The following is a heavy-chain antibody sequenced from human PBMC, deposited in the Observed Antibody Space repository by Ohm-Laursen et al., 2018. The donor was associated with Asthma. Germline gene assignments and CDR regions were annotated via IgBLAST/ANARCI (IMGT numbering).Heavy chain of an antibody. CDR2: ISWNSGSI. J-gene: IGHJ4*02. D-gene: IGHD4-17*01. CDR1: GFTFADYA. Sequence: SLRLSRTASGFTFADYAMHWVRQAPGKGLEWVSGISWNSGSIGYADSVKGRFTISRDNAKNSLYLQMNSLRAEDTALYYCAKARDQYGDYADYWGQGTLVTVSS. V-gene: IGHV3-9*01. CDR3: AKARDQYGDYADY.